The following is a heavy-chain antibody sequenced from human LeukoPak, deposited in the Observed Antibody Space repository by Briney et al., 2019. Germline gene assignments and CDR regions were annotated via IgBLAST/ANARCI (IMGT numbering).Heavy chain of an antibody. J-gene: IGHJ4*02. Sequence: GGSLRLSCAASGFIFSNAWMTWVRQAPGRGLEYVGLIKSKADGGTTDYAAPVRGRFTISRDDSNNTLYLQMNSLKTEDTAAYYCATDSYTVVTPGIGCWGQGTLVTVSS. V-gene: IGHV3-15*01. CDR3: ATDSYTVVTPGIGC. D-gene: IGHD4-23*01. CDR1: GFIFSNAW. CDR2: IKSKADGGTT.